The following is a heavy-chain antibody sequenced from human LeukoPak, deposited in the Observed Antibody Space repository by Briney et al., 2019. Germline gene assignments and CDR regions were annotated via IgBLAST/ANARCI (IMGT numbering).Heavy chain of an antibody. Sequence: GGSLGLSCAASGFTFSNYGMHWVRQAPGKGLEWVAVISYDESDKYYADSVKGRFTISRDNSKNTLYLQMNSLRPEDTAVYYCAKGVVAATNAAYYGMDVWGQGTTVTVSS. J-gene: IGHJ6*02. CDR1: GFTFSNYG. CDR2: ISYDESDK. V-gene: IGHV3-30*18. D-gene: IGHD2-15*01. CDR3: AKGVVAATNAAYYGMDV.